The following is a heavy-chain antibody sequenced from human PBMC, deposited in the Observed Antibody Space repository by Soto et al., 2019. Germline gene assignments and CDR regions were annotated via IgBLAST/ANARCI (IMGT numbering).Heavy chain of an antibody. CDR1: GYTFTSYA. CDR2: INAGNGNT. J-gene: IGHJ6*02. V-gene: IGHV1-3*01. Sequence: ASVKVSCKASGYTFTSYAMHWVRQAPGQRLEWMGWINAGNGNTKYSQKFQGRVTITRDTSASTAYMELSSLRSEDTAVYYCARLTSIAARPSYYYYYGMDVWGQGTTVTVS. CDR3: ARLTSIAARPSYYYYYGMDV. D-gene: IGHD6-6*01.